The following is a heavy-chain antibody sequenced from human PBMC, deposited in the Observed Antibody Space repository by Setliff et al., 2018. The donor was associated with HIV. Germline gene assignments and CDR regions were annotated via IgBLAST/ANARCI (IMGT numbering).Heavy chain of an antibody. J-gene: IGHJ4*02. CDR3: ARAPELYSSGWYYDY. V-gene: IGHV1-69*13. CDR2: IIPIFGTA. Sequence: GASVKVSCKASGGTFSSYAISWVRQAPGQGLEWMGGIIPIFGTANYAQKFQGRVTITADESTSTAYMELSSLRSEDTAVYYCARAPELYSSGWYYDYWGQGTLVTVPQ. D-gene: IGHD6-19*01. CDR1: GGTFSSYA.